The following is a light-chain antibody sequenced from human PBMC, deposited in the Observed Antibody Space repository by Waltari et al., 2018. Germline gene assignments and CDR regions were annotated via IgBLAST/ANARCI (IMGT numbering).Light chain of an antibody. Sequence: DIQMTQSPSSLSASVGDRVTITCQASQDISKYLNWYQQKPGKAPKLLIYGESNLETGVPVRFSGRGSGTDFTFTISSLQPEDIATYYCQQYDNFPHTFGQGTKLEIK. CDR2: GES. CDR1: QDISKY. V-gene: IGKV1-33*01. CDR3: QQYDNFPHT. J-gene: IGKJ2*01.